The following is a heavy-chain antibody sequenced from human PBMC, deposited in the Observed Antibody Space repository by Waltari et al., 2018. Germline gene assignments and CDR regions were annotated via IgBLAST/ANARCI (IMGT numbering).Heavy chain of an antibody. CDR3: VRHGFWNFDX. J-gene: IGHJ4*02. V-gene: IGHV3-7*01. D-gene: IGHD3-3*01. Sequence: EVXLVESGXGLVQPGGSXRLSCAGSGFTFSGNWMAWVRQAPGKGXEWVAXIKEDXSKKNYVDSVXGRFTISRDNAKNSLYLXMNSLRAEXTALYXCVRHGFWNFDXWGQGTLVTVSS. CDR2: IKEDXSKK. CDR1: GFTFSGNW.